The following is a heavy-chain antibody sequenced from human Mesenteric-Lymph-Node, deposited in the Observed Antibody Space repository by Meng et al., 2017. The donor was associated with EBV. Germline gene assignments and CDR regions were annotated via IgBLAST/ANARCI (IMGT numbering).Heavy chain of an antibody. CDR2: IDPRGGTT. Sequence: QVQLVQSGAEVTKPGXSVRLSCKTSGFPFSNFYIHWVRQAPGQGLEWLGIIDPRGGTTSYGQNFQGRVTMTRDRSTTTVYMELSSLRSDDTAVYYCARGVSGYSSLFGHWGQRTLVTVSS. CDR3: ARGVSGYSSLFGH. D-gene: IGHD3-22*01. V-gene: IGHV1-46*01. J-gene: IGHJ5*02. CDR1: GFPFSNFY.